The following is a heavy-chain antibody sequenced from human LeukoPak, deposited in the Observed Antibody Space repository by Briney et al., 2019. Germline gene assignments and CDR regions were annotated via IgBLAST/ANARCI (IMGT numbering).Heavy chain of an antibody. Sequence: GGSLRLSCAASGFTFSSYAMGWVRQAPGKGLEWVSAITASGGNTYYADSVKGRFTISRDNSKNTLYLQVSSLRAEDTAVYYCAKGNGYSYGRYYFDYWGQGTLVTVSS. CDR1: GFTFSSYA. CDR2: ITASGGNT. D-gene: IGHD5-18*01. CDR3: AKGNGYSYGRYYFDY. J-gene: IGHJ4*02. V-gene: IGHV3-23*01.